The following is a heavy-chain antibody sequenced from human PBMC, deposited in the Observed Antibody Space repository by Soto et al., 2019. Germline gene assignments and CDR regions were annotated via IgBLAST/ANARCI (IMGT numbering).Heavy chain of an antibody. J-gene: IGHJ4*02. CDR2: ISASGGST. CDR3: ALIGQQLIGTTLRDC. V-gene: IGHV3-23*01. D-gene: IGHD6-13*01. Sequence: EVQLLDSGGDLVQPGGSLRPSCAASGFTFSSYAMSWVRQAPGKGLECVSGISASGGSTYYVDSVKGRFTISRDNSKNTLYLQMNSLRAEDTAVYYCALIGQQLIGTTLRDCWGQGTLVAVSS. CDR1: GFTFSSYA.